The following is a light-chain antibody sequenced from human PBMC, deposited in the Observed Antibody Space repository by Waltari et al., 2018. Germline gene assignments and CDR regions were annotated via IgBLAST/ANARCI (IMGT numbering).Light chain of an antibody. CDR3: QQRSNWPPLT. CDR2: DAS. V-gene: IGKV3-11*01. CDR1: QSVSSY. J-gene: IGKJ4*01. Sequence: EIVSTQSPATLSLSPGERATLSRRASQSVSSYSAWYQQKPGQAPRLLIYDASNRATGIPARFSGSGSGTDFTLTISSLEPEDFAVYYCQQRSNWPPLTFGGGTKVEIK.